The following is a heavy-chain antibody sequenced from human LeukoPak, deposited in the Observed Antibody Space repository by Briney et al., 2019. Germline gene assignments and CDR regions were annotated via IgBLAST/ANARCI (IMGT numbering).Heavy chain of an antibody. Sequence: GGSLRLSCAASGFTFSSYAMRWVRQAAGKGLEWVSAICGIGGSSYYADSVKGRFTISRDNSKNTLYLQMNSLRAEDTDIYYCAKDIESLDYWGQGTLVTVSS. CDR2: ICGIGGSS. CDR1: GFTFSSYA. CDR3: AKDIESLDY. D-gene: IGHD2-15*01. J-gene: IGHJ4*02. V-gene: IGHV3-23*01.